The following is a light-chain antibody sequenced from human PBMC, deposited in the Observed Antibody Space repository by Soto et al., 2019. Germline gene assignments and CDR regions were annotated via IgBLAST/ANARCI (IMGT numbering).Light chain of an antibody. V-gene: IGLV1-51*01. CDR2: DNN. CDR1: SSNIGNNY. Sequence: QSVLTQPPSVSAAPGQKVTISCSGSSSNIGNNYVSWYQQLPGTAPKLLIYDNNKRPSGIPDRFSGSKSGTSATLGITGLQTGHEADYYCGTWASSLSAGPYVFGTGTKLTVL. CDR3: GTWASSLSAGPYV. J-gene: IGLJ1*01.